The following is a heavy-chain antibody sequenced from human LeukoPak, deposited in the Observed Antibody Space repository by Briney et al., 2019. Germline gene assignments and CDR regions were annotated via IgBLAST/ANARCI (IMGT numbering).Heavy chain of an antibody. CDR1: GGSFSGYY. D-gene: IGHD3-10*01. CDR2: INHSGST. CDR3: AREPSDYYGSGRFGP. J-gene: IGHJ5*02. Sequence: SETLSLTCAVYGGSFSGYYWSWIRQPPGKGLEWIGEINHSGSTNYNPSLKSRVTISVDTSKNQFSLKLSSVTAADTAVYYCAREPSDYYGSGRFGPWGQGTLVTVSS. V-gene: IGHV4-34*01.